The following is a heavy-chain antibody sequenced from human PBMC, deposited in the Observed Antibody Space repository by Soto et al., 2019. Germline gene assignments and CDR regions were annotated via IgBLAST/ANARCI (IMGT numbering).Heavy chain of an antibody. Sequence: EVQLVESGGGLVQLGGSLRLSCAASGFTLSSNYMSWVRQAPGKGLEWVSVIYSGGSTYYADSVKGRFTISRDNSKNTLYLQMNSLRAEDTAVYYCASRDFWSGYPFDPWGQGTLVTVSS. D-gene: IGHD3-3*01. CDR3: ASRDFWSGYPFDP. J-gene: IGHJ5*02. CDR1: GFTLSSNY. CDR2: IYSGGST. V-gene: IGHV3-66*01.